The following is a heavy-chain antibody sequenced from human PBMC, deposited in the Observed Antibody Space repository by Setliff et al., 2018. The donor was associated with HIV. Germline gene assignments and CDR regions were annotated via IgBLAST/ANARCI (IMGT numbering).Heavy chain of an antibody. CDR3: ARASSPYYYDSNGYQKFDL. CDR1: GGSISSSHW. J-gene: IGHJ2*01. D-gene: IGHD3-22*01. CDR2: IYHSGTT. Sequence: SETLSLTCAVSGGSISSSHWWSWVRQPPGMGLEWIGEIYHSGTTDYKPSLKSRVTMSLDQAKKQLSLRLSYVTAADTAVYFCARASSPYYYDSNGYQKFDLWGRGTLVTVSS. V-gene: IGHV4-4*02.